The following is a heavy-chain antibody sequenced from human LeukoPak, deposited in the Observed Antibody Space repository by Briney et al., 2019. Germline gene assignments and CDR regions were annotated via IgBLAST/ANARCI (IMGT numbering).Heavy chain of an antibody. CDR2: IRSKAYGGTT. CDR3: TINSEWNDERFDY. Sequence: PGGSLRLSCAASGFTFSNYAMSWVRQAPGKGLEWVGFIRSKAYGGTTEYAASVKGRFTISRDDSKSIAYLQMNSLKTEDTAVYYCTINSEWNDERFDYWGQGTLVTVSS. J-gene: IGHJ4*02. CDR1: GFTFSNYA. V-gene: IGHV3-49*04. D-gene: IGHD1-1*01.